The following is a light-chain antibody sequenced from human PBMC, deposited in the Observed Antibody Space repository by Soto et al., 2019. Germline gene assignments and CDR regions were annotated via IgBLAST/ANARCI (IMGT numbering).Light chain of an antibody. CDR3: QQSYDTPYT. J-gene: IGKJ2*01. CDR1: QSINTY. Sequence: DLQMTQSPSSLSAFVGDRVTITCRASQSINTYLNWYQQKPGKAPTLLIYAASSLPSGVPSRFSGSASGTDFTLTISSLQPEDFATYYCQQSYDTPYTFGQGTKLEIE. V-gene: IGKV1-39*01. CDR2: AAS.